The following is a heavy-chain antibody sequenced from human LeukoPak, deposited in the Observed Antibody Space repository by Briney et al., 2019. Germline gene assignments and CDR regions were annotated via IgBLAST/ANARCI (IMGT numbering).Heavy chain of an antibody. CDR2: INQNSATI. CDR3: ARDTDWAFDY. V-gene: IGHV3-48*02. Sequence: QPGGSLRLSCAASGFTFSSYSMNWVRQAPGKGLEWVSYINQNSATIYYADSVKGRFTISRDNAKNSLYLQMNSLRDEDTAVYYCARDTDWAFDYWGQGTLVTVSS. J-gene: IGHJ4*02. D-gene: IGHD3-9*01. CDR1: GFTFSSYS.